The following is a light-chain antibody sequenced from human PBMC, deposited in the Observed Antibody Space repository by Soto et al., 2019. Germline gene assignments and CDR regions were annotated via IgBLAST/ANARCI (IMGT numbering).Light chain of an antibody. CDR1: QSVFSN. Sequence: EIVMTQSPVTLSVSPGERATLSCRASQSVFSNLAWYQQKPGQAPRLLIYGASTRATGIPARFSGSGSGTEFTLTISSLQSEDFAVYFCQQYNSWPPGTFGQGTKVDIK. CDR2: GAS. CDR3: QQYNSWPPGT. V-gene: IGKV3-15*01. J-gene: IGKJ1*01.